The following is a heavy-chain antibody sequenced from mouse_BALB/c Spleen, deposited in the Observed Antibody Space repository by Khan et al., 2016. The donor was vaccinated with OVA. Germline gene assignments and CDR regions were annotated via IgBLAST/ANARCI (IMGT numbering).Heavy chain of an antibody. CDR1: GYSITSDYA. Sequence: VQLKQSGPGLVKPSQSLSLTCTVTGYSITSDYAWNWIRQFPGNKLEWMGYINYSGGTSYLQSLNSRISITRDTSKNQFFLQLNSVTTEDSATYYCASWFTYWGQGTLVTVS. CDR2: INYSGGT. CDR3: ASWFTY. J-gene: IGHJ3*01. V-gene: IGHV3-2*02.